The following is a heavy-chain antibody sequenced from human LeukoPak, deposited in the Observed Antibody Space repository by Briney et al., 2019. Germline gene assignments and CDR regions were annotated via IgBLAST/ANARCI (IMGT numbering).Heavy chain of an antibody. CDR3: ATIGETRLYSGSYFLGY. Sequence: SETLSLTCAVYGGSFSGYYWSWIRQPPGKGLEWIGEINHSGSTNYNPSLKSRVTISVDTSKNQFSLKLSSVTAADTAVYYCATIGETRLYSGSYFLGYWGQGTLVTVSS. D-gene: IGHD1-26*01. CDR2: INHSGST. V-gene: IGHV4-34*01. CDR1: GGSFSGYY. J-gene: IGHJ4*02.